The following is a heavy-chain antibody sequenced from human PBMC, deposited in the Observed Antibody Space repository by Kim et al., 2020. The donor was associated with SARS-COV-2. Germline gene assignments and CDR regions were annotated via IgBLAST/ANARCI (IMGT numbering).Heavy chain of an antibody. CDR1: GFTFSDYT. CDR3: VRGRYGDYFYGLDV. D-gene: IGHD5-18*01. CDR2: ISISGSTI. V-gene: IGHV3-11*01. J-gene: IGHJ6*02. Sequence: GGSLRHSCAASGFTFSDYTMHWIRQAPGKGLEWVSYISISGSTIFYAGSVEGRFTVSKDNAKNSLYLQMSSLRAEDTAVYYCVRGRYGDYFYGLDVWGQGTTVTVSS.